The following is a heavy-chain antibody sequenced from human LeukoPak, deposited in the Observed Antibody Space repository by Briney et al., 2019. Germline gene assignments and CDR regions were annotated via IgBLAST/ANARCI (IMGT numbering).Heavy chain of an antibody. CDR3: ARHEGIAVADY. Sequence: GESLKISCKGSGCSFTNYWISWVRQMPGKGLEWMGRIDPSDSYTNYSPSFQGHVTISADKSISTAYLQWSSLKASDTAMYYCARHEGIAVADYWGQGTLVTVSS. CDR1: GCSFTNYW. J-gene: IGHJ4*01. CDR2: IDPSDSYT. D-gene: IGHD6-19*01. V-gene: IGHV5-10-1*01.